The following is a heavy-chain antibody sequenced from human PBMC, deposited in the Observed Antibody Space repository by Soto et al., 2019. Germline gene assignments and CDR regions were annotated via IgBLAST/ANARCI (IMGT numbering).Heavy chain of an antibody. D-gene: IGHD2-15*01. CDR3: SGRQECGGGSCYPGGMDV. CDR2: IIPIFGTT. J-gene: IGHJ6*02. CDR1: GGTFSSYA. V-gene: IGHV1-69*01. Sequence: QVQLVQSGAEVKKPGSSVKVSCKASGGTFSSYAISWVRQAPGQGLEWMGGIIPIFGTTNYEQKFQGRVTITADESTSKAYMVLSSLGCEDTGEYYCSGRQECGGGSCYPGGMDVWGQGTTVTVSS.